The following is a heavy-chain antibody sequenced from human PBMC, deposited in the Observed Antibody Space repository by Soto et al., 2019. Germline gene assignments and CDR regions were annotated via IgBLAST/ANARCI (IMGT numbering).Heavy chain of an antibody. D-gene: IGHD2-15*01. CDR2: INHSGSA. J-gene: IGHJ4*02. V-gene: IGHV4-34*01. CDR3: ARGLITGSQYSGGRYYFAS. Sequence: PSETRSLTCNVYGGSFSGYIWTWSRQTPGKGLQWIGQINHSGSANYNPSLKSRVTISVHTSNSQFSLELSSVTAADPAVYYCARGLITGSQYSGGRYYFASRAQGSPVPVSS. CDR1: GGSFSGYI.